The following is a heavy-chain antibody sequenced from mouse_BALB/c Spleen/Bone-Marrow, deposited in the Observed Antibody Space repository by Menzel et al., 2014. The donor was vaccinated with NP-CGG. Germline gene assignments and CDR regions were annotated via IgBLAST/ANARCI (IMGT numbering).Heavy chain of an antibody. CDR3: ARRGDGYYLDY. Sequence: VQRVESGPGLVAPSQSLSITCTVSGFSLTNYGVHWVRQPPGKGLEWLGVIWAGGSTNYNSALMSRLSISKDNSKNQVSLKMNSLQTDDTAMYYCARRGDGYYLDYWAEAPLSQSPQ. V-gene: IGHV2-9*02. CDR2: IWAGGST. J-gene: IGHJ2*01. CDR1: GFSLTNYG. D-gene: IGHD2-3*01.